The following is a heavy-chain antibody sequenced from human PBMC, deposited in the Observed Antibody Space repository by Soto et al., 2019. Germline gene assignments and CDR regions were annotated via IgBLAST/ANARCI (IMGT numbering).Heavy chain of an antibody. CDR3: ARGPKNLGGSFYYGMDV. CDR2: IYYSGST. Sequence: QVQLQESGPGLAKPSQTLSLTCTVSGGSIRSDGFYWTWVRHLPGKGLEWVGFIYYSGSTYYNPSLKSRITISMDSSRNQFFLSLTSVTAADMAVYYCARGPKNLGGSFYYGMDVWGQGTTVTVSS. J-gene: IGHJ6*02. V-gene: IGHV4-31*03. CDR1: GGSIRSDGFY.